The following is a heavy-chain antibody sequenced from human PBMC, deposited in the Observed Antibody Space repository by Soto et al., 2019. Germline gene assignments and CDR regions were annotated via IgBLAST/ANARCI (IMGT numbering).Heavy chain of an antibody. CDR2: ISSSSSYI. J-gene: IGHJ6*03. CDR1: GFTFSSYS. V-gene: IGHV3-21*01. CDR3: ASFSSGHRYYYYMDV. D-gene: IGHD3-3*01. Sequence: GGSLRLSCAASGFTFSSYSMNWVRQAPGKGLEWVSSISSSSSYIYYADSVKGRFTISRDNAKNSLYLQMNSLRAEDTAVYYCASFSSGHRYYYYMDVWGKGTTVNVSS.